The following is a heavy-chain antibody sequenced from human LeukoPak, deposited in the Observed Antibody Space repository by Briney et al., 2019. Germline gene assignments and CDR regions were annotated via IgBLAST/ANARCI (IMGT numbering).Heavy chain of an antibody. D-gene: IGHD2-15*01. CDR1: GGSFSGYY. J-gene: IGHJ4*02. CDR3: ARGVCSGGSCYSEWNY. V-gene: IGHV4-34*01. CDR2: INYSGST. Sequence: SETLSLTCAVYGGSFSGYYWNWIRQPPGKGLEWIGEINYSGSTNYNPSLKSRVTISVDTSKNQFSLKLSSVTAADTAVYYCARGVCSGGSCYSEWNYWGQGTLVTVSS.